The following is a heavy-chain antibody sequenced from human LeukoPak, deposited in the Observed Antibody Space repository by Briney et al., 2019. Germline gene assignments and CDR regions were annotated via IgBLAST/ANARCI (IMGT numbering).Heavy chain of an antibody. CDR2: INPSGTGT. CDR1: GYTITNNW. Sequence: ASVKVSCKASGYTITNNWMHWVRQAPGQGLEWMGVINPSGTGTSYGQKFQGRITMSRDTSTSTVYMELSSLRSEDTAFYYCATDHSMADTAWWFHPWGQGTLVTVSS. J-gene: IGHJ5*02. D-gene: IGHD5-24*01. V-gene: IGHV1-46*01. CDR3: ATDHSMADTAWWFHP.